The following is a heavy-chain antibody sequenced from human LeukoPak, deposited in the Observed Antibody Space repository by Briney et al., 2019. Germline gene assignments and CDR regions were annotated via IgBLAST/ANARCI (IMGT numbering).Heavy chain of an antibody. D-gene: IGHD6-13*01. Sequence: SETLPLTCTVSGGSISSGGYYWSWIRQHPGTGLEWIGYIYYSGSTHYNPSLKSRVTISVDTSKNQFSLKLSSVTAEDTAVYYCAKDYLGSSYAFDVWGQGTMVTVSS. J-gene: IGHJ3*01. CDR2: IYYSGST. CDR1: GGSISSGGYY. V-gene: IGHV4-31*03. CDR3: AKDYLGSSYAFDV.